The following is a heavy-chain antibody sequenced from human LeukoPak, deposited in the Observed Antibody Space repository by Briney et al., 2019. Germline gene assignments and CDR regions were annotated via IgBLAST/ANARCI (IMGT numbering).Heavy chain of an antibody. CDR1: GFTFRSYW. CDR3: ARAWSIAAPSCVDV. CDR2: IKQDGSEK. J-gene: IGHJ6*04. D-gene: IGHD6-6*01. Sequence: GGPLRLSCAASGFTFRSYWMSWVRQAPGKGLEWVANIKQDGSEKYYVDSVKGRFTISRDNAKNSLYLQMNSLRAEDTAVYYCARAWSIAAPSCVDVWGKGTTVTVSS. V-gene: IGHV3-7*01.